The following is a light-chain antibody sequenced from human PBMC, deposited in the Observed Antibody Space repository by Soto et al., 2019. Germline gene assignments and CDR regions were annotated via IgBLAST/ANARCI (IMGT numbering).Light chain of an antibody. CDR3: CSYAGSYTWV. Sequence: QSALTQPRSVSGSPGQSGTISCTGTSSDVGGYNYVSWYQQHPGKAPKLMIYDVSKRPSGVPDRFSGSKSGNTASLTISGLQAEDEADYYCCSYAGSYTWVFGGGTKLPVL. CDR2: DVS. V-gene: IGLV2-11*01. CDR1: SSDVGGYNY. J-gene: IGLJ3*02.